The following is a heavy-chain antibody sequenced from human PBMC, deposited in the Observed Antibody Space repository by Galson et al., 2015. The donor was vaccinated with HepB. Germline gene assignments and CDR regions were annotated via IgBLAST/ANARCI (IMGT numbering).Heavy chain of an antibody. Sequence: SLRLSCAASGFTFSSYGVHWVRQAPGKGLEWVAVISYDGSNKYYADSVKGRFTISRDNSKNTLYLQMNSLRAEDTAVYYCATTTELEPNSDYYYGMDVWGQGTTVTVSS. CDR2: ISYDGSNK. V-gene: IGHV3-30*03. D-gene: IGHD1-1*01. J-gene: IGHJ6*02. CDR1: GFTFSSYG. CDR3: ATTTELEPNSDYYYGMDV.